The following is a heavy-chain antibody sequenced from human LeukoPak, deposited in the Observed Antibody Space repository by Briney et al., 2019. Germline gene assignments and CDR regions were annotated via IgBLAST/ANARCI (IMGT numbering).Heavy chain of an antibody. CDR1: GFTFDDYA. CDR2: ISWNSGSI. D-gene: IGHD6-13*01. CDR3: AKDTSITAAGTFDY. Sequence: GRSLRLSCAASGFTFDDYAMHWVRQAPGKGLEWVSGISWNSGSIGYADSVKGRFTISRGNAKNSLYLQMNSLRAEDTALYYCAKDTSITAAGTFDYWGQGTLVTVSS. J-gene: IGHJ4*02. V-gene: IGHV3-9*01.